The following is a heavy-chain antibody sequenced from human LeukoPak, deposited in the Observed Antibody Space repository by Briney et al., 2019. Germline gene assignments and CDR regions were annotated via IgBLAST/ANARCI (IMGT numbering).Heavy chain of an antibody. CDR3: AKAQDIVVVPAAGTFDY. V-gene: IGHV3-23*01. Sequence: PGGSLRLSCAASGFTVSSYAMSWVRQAPGKGLKWVSAISGSGGSTYYADSVRGRFTISRDNSKNTLYLQMNSLRAEDTAVYYCAKAQDIVVVPAAGTFDYWGQGTLVTVSS. J-gene: IGHJ4*02. CDR2: ISGSGGST. D-gene: IGHD2-2*01. CDR1: GFTVSSYA.